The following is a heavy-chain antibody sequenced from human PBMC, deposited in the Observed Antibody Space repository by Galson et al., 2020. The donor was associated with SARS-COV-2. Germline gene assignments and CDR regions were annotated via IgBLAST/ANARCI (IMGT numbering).Heavy chain of an antibody. V-gene: IGHV4-39*07. CDR3: ARPLRLLLFRDAFDI. D-gene: IGHD3-16*01. CDR1: GDSINSRSYY. Sequence: SETLSLTCTVSGDSINSRSYYWAWVRQSPGKGLEWIGSIYDSGTTYYTPSLKSRVTISLDTPKNQFSLKLTSVTAADTAIYYCARPLRLLLFRDAFDIWGPGKLVTVSS. CDR2: IYDSGTT. J-gene: IGHJ3*02.